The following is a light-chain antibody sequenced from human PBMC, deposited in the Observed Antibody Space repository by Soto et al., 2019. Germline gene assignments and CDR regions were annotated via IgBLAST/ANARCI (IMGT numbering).Light chain of an antibody. CDR3: QHYNSYSEA. Sequence: IQMTQSPSTLSVSLGEMVTITCRASQTISSWLAWYQQKPGKAPKLLIYKASTLKSGVPSRFSGSGSGTEFTLTISSLQPDDFATYYCQHYNSYSEAFGQGTKVDIK. CDR1: QTISSW. V-gene: IGKV1-5*03. CDR2: KAS. J-gene: IGKJ1*01.